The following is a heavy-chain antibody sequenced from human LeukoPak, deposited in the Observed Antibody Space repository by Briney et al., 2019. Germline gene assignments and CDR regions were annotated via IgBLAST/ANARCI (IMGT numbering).Heavy chain of an antibody. CDR3: ARDPRVCSRSNCYSS. CDR2: ITSSGTTI. CDR1: GFTFSSYE. Sequence: PGGSVTLFCAAWGFTFSSYEMNWLRQAPGKGLEWVSYITSSGTTIYYADSVKGRFTISRDNAKSSLYLQMNSLRAEDTAVYYCARDPRVCSRSNCYSSWGQGTLVTVSS. D-gene: IGHD2-15*01. V-gene: IGHV3-48*03. J-gene: IGHJ4*02.